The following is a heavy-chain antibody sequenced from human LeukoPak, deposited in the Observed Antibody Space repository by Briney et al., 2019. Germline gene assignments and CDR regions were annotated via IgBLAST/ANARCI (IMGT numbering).Heavy chain of an antibody. CDR2: IYSGGST. D-gene: IGHD1-14*01. J-gene: IGHJ6*02. CDR3: ARTGSAVTYYYYGMDV. Sequence: PGGTLRLSCAASGFTVSSNYMSWVRQAPAKGLEWASVIYSGGSTYYADSVKGRFTISRDNSKNTLYLQMNSLRAEDAAAYYCARTGSAVTYYYYGMDVWGQGTTVTVSS. CDR1: GFTVSSNY. V-gene: IGHV3-66*01.